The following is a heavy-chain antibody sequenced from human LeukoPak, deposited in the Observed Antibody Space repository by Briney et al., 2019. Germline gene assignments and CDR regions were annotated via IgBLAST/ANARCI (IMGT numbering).Heavy chain of an antibody. Sequence: PGGSLRLSCAASGFTFSSYAMSWVRQAPGKGLEWVSGISGSGGSTCYADSVKGRFTISRDNSKNTLYLQMNSLRAEDTAVYYCAKDPTTGTTWDFDNWGQGTLVTVSS. CDR1: GFTFSSYA. J-gene: IGHJ4*02. CDR3: AKDPTTGTTWDFDN. CDR2: ISGSGGST. V-gene: IGHV3-23*01. D-gene: IGHD1-1*01.